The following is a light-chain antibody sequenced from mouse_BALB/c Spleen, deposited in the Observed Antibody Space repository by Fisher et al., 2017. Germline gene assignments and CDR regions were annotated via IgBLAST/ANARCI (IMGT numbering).Light chain of an antibody. CDR1: QSLVHSNGNTY. V-gene: IGKV3-5*01. J-gene: IGKJ2*01. Sequence: DIVLTQSPLSLPVSLGDQASISCRSSQSLVHSNGNTYLHWYLQKPGQPPKLLIYRASNLESGIPARFSGSGSRTDFTLTINPVEADDVATYYCQQSNEDPYTFGGGTKLEIK. CDR2: RAS. CDR3: QQSNEDPYT.